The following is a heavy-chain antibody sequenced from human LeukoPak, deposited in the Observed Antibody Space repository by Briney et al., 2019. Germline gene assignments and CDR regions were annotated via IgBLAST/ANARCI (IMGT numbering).Heavy chain of an antibody. CDR1: GFTFSSYA. D-gene: IGHD5-24*01. CDR2: IGVSGGST. V-gene: IGHV3-23*01. CDR3: AKVMAGGFVY. J-gene: IGHJ4*02. Sequence: GGSLRLSCAASGFTFSSYAMSWVRQAPGKGLEWVSSIGVSGGSTYYADSVKGRFTISRDNSKNTLYLQMNSLRAEDTAVYYCAKVMAGGFVYWGQGTLVTVSS.